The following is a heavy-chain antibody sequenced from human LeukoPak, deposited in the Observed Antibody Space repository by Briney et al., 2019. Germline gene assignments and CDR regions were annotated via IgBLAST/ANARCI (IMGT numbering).Heavy chain of an antibody. CDR1: GGSISSGSYY. J-gene: IGHJ5*02. CDR2: IYTSGST. CDR3: ARDVSGRGIVVVPAAIGGFDP. D-gene: IGHD2-2*02. V-gene: IGHV4-61*02. Sequence: SETLSLTCTVSGGSISSGSYYWSWIRQPAGKGLEWIGRIYTSGSTNYNPSLKSRVTISVDTSKNQFSLKLSSVTAADTAVYYCARDVSGRGIVVVPAAIGGFDPWGQGTLVTVSS.